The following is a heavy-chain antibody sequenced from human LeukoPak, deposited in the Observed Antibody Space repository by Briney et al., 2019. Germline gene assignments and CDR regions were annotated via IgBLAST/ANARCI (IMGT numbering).Heavy chain of an antibody. J-gene: IGHJ6*04. Sequence: GGSLRLSCAASGFTFSNAWMSWVRQAPGKGLEWVGRIKSKTDGGTTDYAAPVKGRFTISRDDSKNTLYLQMNSLKTEDTAVYYCTTGCSSTSCNYYYYGMDVWGKGTTVTVSS. D-gene: IGHD2-2*01. CDR3: TTGCSSTSCNYYYYGMDV. V-gene: IGHV3-15*01. CDR2: IKSKTDGGTT. CDR1: GFTFSNAW.